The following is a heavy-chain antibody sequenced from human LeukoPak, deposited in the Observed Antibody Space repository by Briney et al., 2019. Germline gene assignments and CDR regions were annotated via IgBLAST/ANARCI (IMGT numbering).Heavy chain of an antibody. J-gene: IGHJ3*02. CDR2: MNPNSGNT. Sequence: GASVKVSCKASGYTFTSYDINWVRQAPGQGLEWMGWMNPNSGNTGYAQKFQGRVTITRNTSISTAYMELSSLRSEDTAVYYCARGIAARLGRAFDIWGQGTMVTVSS. D-gene: IGHD6-6*01. V-gene: IGHV1-8*03. CDR3: ARGIAARLGRAFDI. CDR1: GYTFTSYD.